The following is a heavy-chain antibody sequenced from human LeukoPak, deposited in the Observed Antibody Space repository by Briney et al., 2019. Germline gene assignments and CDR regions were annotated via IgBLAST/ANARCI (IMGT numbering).Heavy chain of an antibody. V-gene: IGHV5-51*01. CDR1: GYSFTSYW. CDR3: ARLQYYDILTGYYIFFDY. CDR2: IYPGYSDT. Sequence: GESLRISCQGSGYSFTSYWIGWVRQMRGKGLEWIGIIYPGYSDTRYSPSFQGQVTISADKSIGTAYLQWSSLKASDTAMYYCARLQYYDILTGYYIFFDYWGQGTLVSVS. D-gene: IGHD3-9*01. J-gene: IGHJ4*02.